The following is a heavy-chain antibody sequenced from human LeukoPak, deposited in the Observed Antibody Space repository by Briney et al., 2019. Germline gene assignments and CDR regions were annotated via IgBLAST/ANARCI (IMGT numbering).Heavy chain of an antibody. CDR1: GFTFSNYA. CDR2: IKRKTDGGTT. Sequence: PGGSLRLPCAVSGFTFSNYAMSWVRQAPGKGLEWVGHIKRKTDGGTTDYAAPVKGRFTISRDDSKNTLYLQMNSLKTDDTAVYYCTTPGSDYSYFWGQGTLVTVSS. J-gene: IGHJ4*02. CDR3: TTPGSDYSYF. V-gene: IGHV3-15*01. D-gene: IGHD3-10*01.